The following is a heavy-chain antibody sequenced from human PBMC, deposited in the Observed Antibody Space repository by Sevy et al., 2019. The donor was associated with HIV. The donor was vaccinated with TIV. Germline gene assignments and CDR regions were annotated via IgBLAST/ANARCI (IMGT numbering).Heavy chain of an antibody. CDR2: MNPNTGQT. D-gene: IGHD6-13*01. Sequence: ASVKVSCKASGYTFTALDIIWVRQATGQGLEWMGWMNPNTGQTDYSQRFQGRVTMTRDTSISTAYMELHSLRSDDTAIYYCARGISAGVDYWGQGTQVTVSS. J-gene: IGHJ4*02. CDR3: ARGISAGVDY. V-gene: IGHV1-8*01. CDR1: GYTFTALD.